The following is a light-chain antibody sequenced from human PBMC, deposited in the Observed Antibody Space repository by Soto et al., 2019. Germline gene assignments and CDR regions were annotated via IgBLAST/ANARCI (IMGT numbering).Light chain of an antibody. Sequence: DILMTQSPSTLSASVGDRVTITCRASQSISSWLAWYQQKPGKAPTLLIYDASSLESGVPSMFSGSGSGTEFTLTISSLQADDFASYYCQQYNSYSPWTFGQGTKVEIK. CDR2: DAS. J-gene: IGKJ1*01. CDR3: QQYNSYSPWT. V-gene: IGKV1-5*01. CDR1: QSISSW.